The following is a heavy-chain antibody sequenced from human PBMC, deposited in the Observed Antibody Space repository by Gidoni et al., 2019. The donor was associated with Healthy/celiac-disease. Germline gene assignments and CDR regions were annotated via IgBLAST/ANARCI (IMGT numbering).Heavy chain of an antibody. CDR2: INHSGRT. D-gene: IGHD2-15*01. CDR1: GGSFSGYY. V-gene: IGHV4-34*01. CDR3: ARSASRTVVVAAPMDV. Sequence: QVQLQQWGAGLLKPSETLSLNFAVYGGSFSGYYWSWIRQPPGKGLEWIGEINHSGRTNSNPSLKSRVTISVDTSKNQFSLKLSSVTAADTAVYYCARSASRTVVVAAPMDVWGQGTTVTVSS. J-gene: IGHJ6*02.